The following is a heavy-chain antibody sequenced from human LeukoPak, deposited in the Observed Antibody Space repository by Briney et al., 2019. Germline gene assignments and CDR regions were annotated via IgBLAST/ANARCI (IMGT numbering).Heavy chain of an antibody. V-gene: IGHV1-3*03. D-gene: IGHD1-26*01. CDR2: INAGNGNT. Sequence: GASVKVSCKASGYTGTSYAMHWVRQAPGQRLEWMRWINAGNGNTKYSQESQARVTITRDTSASPAYMQLSSLRSEDMAVYYCARRTSGSYDYWGQGNLVTVSS. CDR1: GYTGTSYA. CDR3: ARRTSGSYDY. J-gene: IGHJ4*02.